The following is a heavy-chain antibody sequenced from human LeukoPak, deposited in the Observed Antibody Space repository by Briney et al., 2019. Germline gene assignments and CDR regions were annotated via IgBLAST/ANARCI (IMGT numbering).Heavy chain of an antibody. J-gene: IGHJ5*02. CDR3: ARERERFFNL. V-gene: IGHV3-23*01. Sequence: PGGSLRLSCAASGFTFSSYAMSWVRQAPGKGLECISGFSGSGGSTYYADSVKGRFTISRDNSKNSLYLQMNSLRAEDTAVYYCARERERFFNLWGQGTLVTVSS. CDR2: FSGSGGST. D-gene: IGHD3-3*01. CDR1: GFTFSSYA.